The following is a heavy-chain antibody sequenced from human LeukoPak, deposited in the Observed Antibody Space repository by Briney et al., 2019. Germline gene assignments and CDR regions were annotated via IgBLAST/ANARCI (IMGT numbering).Heavy chain of an antibody. CDR3: ARDRSSYEYYFDH. Sequence: GGSLRLSCTASGFTFSTYSMNWVRQAPGRGLEWVSYISGSSSSSDGGAIQYADSVKGRFTISRDNSKNTLYLQMNSLRAEDTAVFYCARDRSSYEYYFDHWGQGTLVTVSS. V-gene: IGHV3-48*01. CDR1: GFTFSTYS. D-gene: IGHD5-12*01. CDR2: ISGSSSSSDGGAI. J-gene: IGHJ4*02.